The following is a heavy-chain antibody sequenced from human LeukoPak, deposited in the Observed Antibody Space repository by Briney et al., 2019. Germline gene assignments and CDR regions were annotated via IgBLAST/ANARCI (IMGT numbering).Heavy chain of an antibody. CDR3: ARGGYSSGYYH. D-gene: IGHD3-22*01. CDR2: IIPIFGKA. CDR1: GGTFSSYA. V-gene: IGHV1-69*13. J-gene: IGHJ5*02. Sequence: SVTVSCTASGGTFSSYAISWVRQAPGQGLEWMGGIIPIFGKANYAQKFQGRVTITADESASTAYMELSSLRSEDTAVYYCARGGYSSGYYHWGQGTLVTVSS.